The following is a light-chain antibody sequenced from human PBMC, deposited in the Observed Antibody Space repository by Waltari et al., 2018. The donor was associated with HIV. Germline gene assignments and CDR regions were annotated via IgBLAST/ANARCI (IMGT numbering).Light chain of an antibody. CDR3: QQSYSTPWT. CDR2: GAS. Sequence: DIQMTQSPSSLSASVGDRVTITCRASLSISRYLNWYQQKPGNGPKLLMYGASSLQSGVPSRFSGSGSGTDSTLTITNLQPEDFATYYCQQSYSTPWTFGRGTKVGI. J-gene: IGKJ1*01. V-gene: IGKV1-39*01. CDR1: LSISRY.